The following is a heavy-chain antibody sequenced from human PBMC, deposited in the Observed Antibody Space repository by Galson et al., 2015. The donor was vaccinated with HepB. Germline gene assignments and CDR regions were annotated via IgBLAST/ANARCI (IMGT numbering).Heavy chain of an antibody. CDR1: GFNFNTYS. CDR2: TSYDETYK. Sequence: SLRLSCAASGFNFNTYSMHWVRLAPGKGLEWVAVTSYDETYKYYGESVKGRFTISRDNSKTTLYLQMNSLRPEDTGVYFCAKEVMEGSSWPRSLYYYGMAVWGQATTVTVSS. J-gene: IGHJ6*02. D-gene: IGHD6-13*01. CDR3: AKEVMEGSSWPRSLYYYGMAV. V-gene: IGHV3-30*04.